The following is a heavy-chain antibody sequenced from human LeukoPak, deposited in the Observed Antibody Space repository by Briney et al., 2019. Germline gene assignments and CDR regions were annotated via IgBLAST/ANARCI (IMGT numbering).Heavy chain of an antibody. V-gene: IGHV3-9*03. J-gene: IGHJ4*02. D-gene: IGHD3-16*02. CDR3: ATLGADFDY. CDR1: GFTFDDYA. CDR2: ISWNSGSI. Sequence: TGGSLRLSCAASGFTFDDYAMHWVRQAPGKGLEWVSGISWNSGSIGYADSVKGRFTISRGNAKNSLYLQMNSLRAEDMALYYCATLGADFDYWGQGTLVTVSS.